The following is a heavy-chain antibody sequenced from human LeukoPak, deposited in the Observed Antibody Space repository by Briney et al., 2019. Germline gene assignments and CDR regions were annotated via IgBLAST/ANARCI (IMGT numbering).Heavy chain of an antibody. CDR2: ISGNGGST. CDR1: GXTFSSYA. Sequence: GGSLRLSCAASGXTFSSYAMSWVRQAPGKGLEWVSGISGNGGSTYYEDSVKGRFTISRDNSKNTVFLQVNSLRAEDTAVYYCAKRYYDSSGYFDAFDIWGQGTIVTVSS. J-gene: IGHJ3*02. D-gene: IGHD3-22*01. CDR3: AKRYYDSSGYFDAFDI. V-gene: IGHV3-23*01.